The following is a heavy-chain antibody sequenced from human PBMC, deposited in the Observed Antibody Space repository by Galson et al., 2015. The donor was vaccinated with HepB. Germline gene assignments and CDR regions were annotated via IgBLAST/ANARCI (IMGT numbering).Heavy chain of an antibody. CDR2: IKPDGGEK. CDR1: GFKFKNYW. Sequence: SLRLSCAAPGFKFKNYWMTWVRQAPGKGPEWVAHIKPDGGEKFYVDSLRGRFTISRDNAKNSLFLQVNDLRAEDTAVYFCARGHYNMDVWGQGTTVIVSS. CDR3: ARGHYNMDV. V-gene: IGHV3-7*01. J-gene: IGHJ6*02.